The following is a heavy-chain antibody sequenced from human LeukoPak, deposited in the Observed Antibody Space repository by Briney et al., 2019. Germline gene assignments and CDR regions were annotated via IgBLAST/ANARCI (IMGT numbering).Heavy chain of an antibody. Sequence: AETLSLTCAASGGSISSYYRSWIRQPAGKGLEWIGRIYTSGSTNYNHYLNGRVTMAVYTSKNQFSLKLGSVNTAGTAVYYCARDYSSGIDAFDNWCQGAMVTVSS. CDR2: IYTSGST. CDR1: GGSISSYY. CDR3: ARDYSSGIDAFDN. J-gene: IGHJ3*02. D-gene: IGHD3-22*01. V-gene: IGHV4-4*07.